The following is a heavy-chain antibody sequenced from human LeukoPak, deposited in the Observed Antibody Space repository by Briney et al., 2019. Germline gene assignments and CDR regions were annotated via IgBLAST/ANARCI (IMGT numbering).Heavy chain of an antibody. CDR1: GFTFSSYA. CDR3: ARETTRRLDQ. V-gene: IGHV3-30-3*01. Sequence: GRSLRLSCAASGFTFSSYAMHWVRQAPGKGLEWVAVISYDGSNKYYADSVKGRFTISRDNSQNTLWLQMNSLRPEDTAVYYCARETTRRLDQWGQGALVTVSS. J-gene: IGHJ4*02. D-gene: IGHD1-1*01. CDR2: ISYDGSNK.